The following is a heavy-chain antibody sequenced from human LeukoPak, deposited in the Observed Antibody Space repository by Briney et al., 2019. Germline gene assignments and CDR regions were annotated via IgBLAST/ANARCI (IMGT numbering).Heavy chain of an antibody. J-gene: IGHJ3*02. D-gene: IGHD3-10*01. Sequence: GSLRLSCAASGFTVSSNYMSWVRQAPGKGLEWIGNIYYTGNTYYNSSLKSRVTLSLDTSKNQFSLKVISMTAADTAAYYCTKSDGYGLIRICGRGTMVTVSS. CDR3: TKSDGYGLIRI. CDR2: IYYTGNT. V-gene: IGHV4-59*02. CDR1: GFTVSSNY.